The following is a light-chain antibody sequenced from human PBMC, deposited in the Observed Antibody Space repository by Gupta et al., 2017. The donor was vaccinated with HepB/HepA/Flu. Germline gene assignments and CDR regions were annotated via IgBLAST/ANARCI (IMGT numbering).Light chain of an antibody. J-gene: IGKJ4*02. V-gene: IGKV3-11*01. Sequence: PSPATVSLFPGERATLSCSASPIVSSRLGWYQQNPGQAPRRLIYEASHRATGIPARFSGSGSGTDFTLNISSLEPEDVAIYYCKQRRTWPRTFGEGTKVEIK. CDR1: PIVSSR. CDR2: EAS. CDR3: KQRRTWPRT.